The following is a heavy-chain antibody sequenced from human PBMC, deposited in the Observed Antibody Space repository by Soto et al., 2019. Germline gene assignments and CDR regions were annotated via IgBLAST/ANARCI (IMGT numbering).Heavy chain of an antibody. CDR3: AREGAPSSGAYYGMDV. Sequence: PSETLSLTCTVSGGSISSYYWSWIRQPPGKGLEWIGYIYYSGSTNYNPSLKSRVTISVDTSKNQFSLKLGSVTAADTAVYYCAREGAPSSGAYYGMDVWGHGTTVTVSS. CDR2: IYYSGST. D-gene: IGHD6-25*01. CDR1: GGSISSYY. V-gene: IGHV4-59*01. J-gene: IGHJ6*02.